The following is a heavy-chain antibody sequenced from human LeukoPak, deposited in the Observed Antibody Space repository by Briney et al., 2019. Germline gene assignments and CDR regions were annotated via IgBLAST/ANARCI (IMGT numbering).Heavy chain of an antibody. Sequence: KPSETLSLTCAVYGGSFSGYYWSWIRQPPGKGLEWIGEINHSGSANYNPSLKSRVTISIDTSKNQFFLTLRSVTAADTAVYYCARQQISFFGVVQNWSDPWGQGTLVTVSS. J-gene: IGHJ5*02. CDR1: GGSFSGYY. CDR2: INHSGSA. D-gene: IGHD3-3*01. CDR3: ARQQISFFGVVQNWSDP. V-gene: IGHV4-34*01.